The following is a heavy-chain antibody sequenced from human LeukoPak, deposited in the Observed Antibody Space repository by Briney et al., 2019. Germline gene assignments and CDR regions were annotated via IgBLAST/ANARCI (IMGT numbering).Heavy chain of an antibody. CDR2: ISGSSGTT. CDR1: GFTFNSYW. D-gene: IGHD3-9*01. J-gene: IGHJ4*02. Sequence: GGSLRLSCAASGFTFNSYWMSRVRQAPGKGLEWVSGISGSSGTTYYTDSVQGRFTISRDNSKDTLYLQMNSLRDDDTAIYYCAKSWSCVQYNDWLCYFDYWGQGTLVTVSS. V-gene: IGHV3-23*01. CDR3: AKSWSCVQYNDWLCYFDY.